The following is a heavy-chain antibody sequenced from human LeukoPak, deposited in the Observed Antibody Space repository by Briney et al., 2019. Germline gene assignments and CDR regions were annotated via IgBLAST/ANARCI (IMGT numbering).Heavy chain of an antibody. V-gene: IGHV4-59*01. CDR3: ARVLRYCSGGSCYSGFPYYYYYMDV. J-gene: IGHJ6*03. Sequence: SETLSLTCTVSGGSISSYYWSWIRQPPGKGLEWSGYIYYSGSTNYNPSLKSRVTISVDTSKNQFSLKLSSVTAADTAVYYCARVLRYCSGGSCYSGFPYYYYYMDVWGKGTTVTVSS. D-gene: IGHD2-15*01. CDR1: GGSISSYY. CDR2: IYYSGST.